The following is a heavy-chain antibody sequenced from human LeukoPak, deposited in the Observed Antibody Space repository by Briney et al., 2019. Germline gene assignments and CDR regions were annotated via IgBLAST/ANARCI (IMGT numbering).Heavy chain of an antibody. J-gene: IGHJ3*02. CDR2: ISGSGGST. Sequence: GGSLRLSCAASGFTFSTYAMSCVRQVPGKGLEWVSAISGSGGSTYYADSVKGRFPISRDNPKNTLYLQMNSLRAEDTALYYCAKATRATSAFDIWGQGTMVTVSS. CDR3: AKATRATSAFDI. CDR1: GFTFSTYA. V-gene: IGHV3-23*01.